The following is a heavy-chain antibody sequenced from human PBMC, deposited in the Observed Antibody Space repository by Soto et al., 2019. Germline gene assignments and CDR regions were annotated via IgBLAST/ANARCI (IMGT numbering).Heavy chain of an antibody. V-gene: IGHV4-34*01. J-gene: IGHJ6*02. CDR1: GGSFSGYY. D-gene: IGHD3-10*01. CDR2: INHSGST. Sequence: PSETLSLTCAVYGGSFSGYYWSWIRQPPGKGLEWIGEINHSGSTNYNPSLKSRVTISVDTSKNQFSLKLSSVTAADTAVYYCAREQRAYYGSGSDYRSSDYYYYGIDGWGQRTTVTVSS. CDR3: AREQRAYYGSGSDYRSSDYYYYGIDG.